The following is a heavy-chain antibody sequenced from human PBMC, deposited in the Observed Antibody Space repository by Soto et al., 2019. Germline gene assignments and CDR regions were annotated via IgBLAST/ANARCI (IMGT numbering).Heavy chain of an antibody. V-gene: IGHV4-39*07. J-gene: IGHJ3*02. CDR2: IYYSGST. CDR3: ASKFGELLADAFDI. Sequence: SETLSLACTVSGGSIGSSWYYWGWIRQTPGKGLEWIGSIYYSGSTYYNPSLKSRVTISVDTSKNQFSLKLSSVTAADTAVYYCASKFGELLADAFDIWGQGTMVT. D-gene: IGHD3-10*01. CDR1: GGSIGSSWYY.